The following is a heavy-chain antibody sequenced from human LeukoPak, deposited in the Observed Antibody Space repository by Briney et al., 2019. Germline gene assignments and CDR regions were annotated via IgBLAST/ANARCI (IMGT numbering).Heavy chain of an antibody. Sequence: SETLSLTCTVSRGSISSTYYYWGWIRQPPGKGLEWIGSMYYSGSTFYNPSLKSRVTISVDTSKNQLSLKLSSVTAADTAVYYCARQRTGYDPNYYYYYYIDVWGKGTTVTVSS. CDR3: ARQRTGYDPNYYYYYYIDV. CDR1: RGSISSTYYY. D-gene: IGHD3/OR15-3a*01. V-gene: IGHV4-39*01. CDR2: MYYSGST. J-gene: IGHJ6*03.